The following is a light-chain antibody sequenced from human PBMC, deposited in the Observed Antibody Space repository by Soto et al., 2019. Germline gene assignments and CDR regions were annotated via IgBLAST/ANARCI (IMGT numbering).Light chain of an antibody. CDR2: GAF. CDR1: QSVSSDY. CDR3: HQYEGSPLT. J-gene: IGKJ4*01. Sequence: EIVLTQSPGTLSLSPGERAILSCRASQSVSSDYLAWYQQRPGQAPRLLIFGAFSAATGIPDRFSGSGSGTDFTLPISRLEPEDFAVFYCHQYEGSPLTFGGGPKVDTK. V-gene: IGKV3-20*01.